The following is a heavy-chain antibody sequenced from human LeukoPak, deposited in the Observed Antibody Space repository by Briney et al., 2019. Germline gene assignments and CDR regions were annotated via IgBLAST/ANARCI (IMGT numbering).Heavy chain of an antibody. CDR1: GYSFTSYW. CDR2: INAGNGNT. Sequence: GESLKISCKGSGYSFTSYWIGWVRQMPGKGLEWMGRINAGNGNTKYSQKFQGRVTITRDTSASTAYMELSSLRSEDTAVYYCARVRTMALFDYWGQGTLVTVSS. J-gene: IGHJ4*02. V-gene: IGHV1-3*01. CDR3: ARVRTMALFDY. D-gene: IGHD4/OR15-4a*01.